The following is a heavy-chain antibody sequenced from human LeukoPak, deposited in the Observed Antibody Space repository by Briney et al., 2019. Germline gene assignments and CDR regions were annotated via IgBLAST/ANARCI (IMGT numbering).Heavy chain of an antibody. V-gene: IGHV1-8*01. CDR1: GYTFTSYD. Sequence: ASVKVSCKASGYTFTSYDINWVRQATGQGLEWMGWINPNSGNTGYAQKFQGRVTMTRNTSISTAYMELSSLRSEDTAVYYCARGLRFLEWLSRTYYFDYWGQGTLVTVSS. CDR3: ARGLRFLEWLSRTYYFDY. CDR2: INPNSGNT. J-gene: IGHJ4*02. D-gene: IGHD3-3*01.